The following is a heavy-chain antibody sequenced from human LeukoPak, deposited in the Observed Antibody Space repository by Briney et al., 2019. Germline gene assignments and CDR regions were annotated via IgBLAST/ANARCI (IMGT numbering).Heavy chain of an antibody. J-gene: IGHJ3*02. V-gene: IGHV1-2*02. Sequence: ASVKVSCKASGYTFTGYYMHWVRQAPGQGLEWMGWINPNSGGTNYAQKFQGRVTMTRDTSISTAYMELSRLRSDDTAVYYCARTLPPLGYCSGGSCYSSAHDAFDIRGQGTMVTVSS. D-gene: IGHD2-15*01. CDR3: ARTLPPLGYCSGGSCYSSAHDAFDI. CDR2: INPNSGGT. CDR1: GYTFTGYY.